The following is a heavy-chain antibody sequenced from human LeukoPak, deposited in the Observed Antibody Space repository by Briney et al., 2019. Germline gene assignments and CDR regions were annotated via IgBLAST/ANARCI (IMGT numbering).Heavy chain of an antibody. D-gene: IGHD4/OR15-4a*01. Sequence: SETLSLTCTVSGGSISSNFWSWIRQPAGKGLEWVGHIYISGSTSFNPSLKSRATMSVDTSKNQFSLKLSSVTAADTAVYYCARDQGAYSPFDFWGQGTLVTVSS. CDR2: IYISGST. J-gene: IGHJ4*02. V-gene: IGHV4-4*07. CDR1: GGSISSNF. CDR3: ARDQGAYSPFDF.